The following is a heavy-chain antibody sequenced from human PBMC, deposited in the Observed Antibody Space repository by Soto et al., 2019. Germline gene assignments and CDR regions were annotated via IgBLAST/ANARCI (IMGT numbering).Heavy chain of an antibody. J-gene: IGHJ6*03. D-gene: IGHD5-12*01. CDR1: GYTFTSYG. CDR3: ARCHGGYDPYYYYYMDV. CDR2: ISAYNGNT. V-gene: IGHV1-18*01. Sequence: ASVKVSCKASGYTFTSYGSSWVRQAPGQGLEWMGWISAYNGNTNYAQKPQGRVTMTTDTSTSTAYMELRSLRSDDTAVYYCARCHGGYDPYYYYYMDVWGKGTTVTVSS.